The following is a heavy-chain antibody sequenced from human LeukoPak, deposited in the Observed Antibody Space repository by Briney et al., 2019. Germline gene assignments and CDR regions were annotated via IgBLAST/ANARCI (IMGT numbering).Heavy chain of an antibody. CDR1: GFTFRSYA. V-gene: IGHV3-23*01. CDR2: ISSSGGGA. D-gene: IGHD6-19*01. CDR3: AKDSVGVAGPDH. J-gene: IGHJ4*02. Sequence: GGSLRLSCAASGFTFRSYAMSWVRQAPGKGLEWVSAISSSGGGAYYADSVKGRFTISRDNSKNTLYLQMNSLRADDTAVYYCAKDSVGVAGPDHWGQGTLVTVSS.